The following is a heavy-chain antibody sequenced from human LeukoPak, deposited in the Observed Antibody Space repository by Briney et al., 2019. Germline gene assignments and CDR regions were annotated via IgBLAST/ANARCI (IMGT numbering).Heavy chain of an antibody. Sequence: ASVKVSCKASGYSFSSNSISWMRQAAGQGLEWMGWISAYNGNTKYAQKFQGRVTMTTDTSTNTAYMELRSLRSDDTAVYYCARDFGGSYTGGGWFDPWGQGTLVTVSS. CDR2: ISAYNGNT. CDR1: GYSFSSNS. D-gene: IGHD1-26*01. CDR3: ARDFGGSYTGGGWFDP. J-gene: IGHJ5*02. V-gene: IGHV1-18*01.